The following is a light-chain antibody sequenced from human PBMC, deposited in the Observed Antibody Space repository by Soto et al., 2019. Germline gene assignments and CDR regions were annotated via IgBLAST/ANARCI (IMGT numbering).Light chain of an antibody. CDR1: QSVSNNY. Sequence: EIVLTQSPGTLSLSPGERATLSFRASQSVSNNYLAWYQQKPGQAPRLLIYGASSRATGIPDRFSGSGSGTDFTLTISRLEPEDFAVYYCQQYGSSSTFGQGTKVDIK. V-gene: IGKV3-20*01. CDR3: QQYGSSST. J-gene: IGKJ1*01. CDR2: GAS.